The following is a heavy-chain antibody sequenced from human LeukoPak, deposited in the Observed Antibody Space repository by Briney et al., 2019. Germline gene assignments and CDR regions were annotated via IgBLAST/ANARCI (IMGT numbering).Heavy chain of an antibody. CDR3: AKDLCGGDCYSAFDI. CDR1: GLTFSSYG. V-gene: IGHV3-33*06. Sequence: GGSLRLSCAASGLTFSSYGMHWVRQAPGKGLEWVAVIWYDGSNKYYADSVKGRFTISRDNSKNTLYLQVNSLRAEDTAVYYCAKDLCGGDCYSAFDIWGQGTMVTVSS. D-gene: IGHD2-21*02. J-gene: IGHJ3*02. CDR2: IWYDGSNK.